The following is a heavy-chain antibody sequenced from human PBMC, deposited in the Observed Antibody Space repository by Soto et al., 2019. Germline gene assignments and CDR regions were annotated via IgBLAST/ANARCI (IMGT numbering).Heavy chain of an antibody. Sequence: QVRLVQSGAEVKRPGASATLSCRATGYTFSIHYIHWVRQAPGQGLEWMGIINPSVRTTSFARRLQSRVTLSRETSPTTVFMELSSLTSRDTATYSCARVLLQPGGPYGYCSGSACNFPPGGLDVWGQVTTVTV. J-gene: IGHJ6*02. CDR2: INPSVRTT. D-gene: IGHD2-15*01. V-gene: IGHV1-46*04. CDR1: GYTFSIHY. CDR3: ARVLLQPGGPYGYCSGSACNFPPGGLDV.